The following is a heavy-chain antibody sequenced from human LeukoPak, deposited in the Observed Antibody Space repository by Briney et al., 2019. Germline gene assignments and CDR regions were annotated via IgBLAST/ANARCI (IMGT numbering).Heavy chain of an antibody. CDR3: ARGSYGDPLFDY. CDR1: GGSVSSGSYY. J-gene: IGHJ4*02. V-gene: IGHV4-61*01. D-gene: IGHD4-17*01. Sequence: PSETLSLTCTVSGGSVSSGSYYWSWIRQPPGKRLEWIGYIYYSGSTNYNPSLKSRVTISVDTSKNQFSLKLSSVTAADTAVYYCARGSYGDPLFDYWGQGTLVTVSS. CDR2: IYYSGST.